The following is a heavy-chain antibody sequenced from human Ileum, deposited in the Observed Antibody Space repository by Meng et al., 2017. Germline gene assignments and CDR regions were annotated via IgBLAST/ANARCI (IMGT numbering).Heavy chain of an antibody. Sequence: QVQLNQWGHGLLKPSETLSLTCAVFGGSVNDYYWSWVRQSPGKGLEWIGQIHHSGRTNYKSSLERRVTISVDTSKSQFSLKLTSVTAADTAMYYCVRGPARETHDFDYWGQGALVTVSS. CDR1: GGSVNDYY. J-gene: IGHJ4*02. D-gene: IGHD1-26*01. CDR3: VRGPARETHDFDY. CDR2: IHHSGRT. V-gene: IGHV4-34*01.